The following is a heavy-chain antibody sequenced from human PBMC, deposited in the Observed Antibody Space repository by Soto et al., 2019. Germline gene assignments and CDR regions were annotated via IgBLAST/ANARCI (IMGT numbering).Heavy chain of an antibody. CDR1: GFTFSSYS. J-gene: IGHJ6*02. CDR3: AREGYCSSTSRYKSSIAARAGYSNFYHYGMDF. V-gene: IGHV3-21*01. D-gene: IGHD2-2*02. CDR2: ISSSSSYI. Sequence: GGSLRLSCAASGFTFSSYSMYWVRQAPGKGLEWVSSISSSSSYIYYADSVKGRFTISRDNAKNSLYLQMNSLRAEDTAVYYCAREGYCSSTSRYKSSIAARAGYSNFYHYGMDFWGQGSTVTVSS.